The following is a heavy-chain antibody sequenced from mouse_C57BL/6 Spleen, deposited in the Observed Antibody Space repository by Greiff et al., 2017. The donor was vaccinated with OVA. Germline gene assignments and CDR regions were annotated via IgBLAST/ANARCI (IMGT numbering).Heavy chain of an antibody. CDR2: ISSGSSTI. V-gene: IGHV5-17*01. D-gene: IGHD2-10*01. J-gene: IGHJ1*03. CDR1: GFTFSDYG. Sequence: EVQLMASGGGLVKPGGSLKLSCAASGFTFSDYGMHWVRQAPEKGLEWVAYISSGSSTIYYADTVKGRFPISRDNAKNTRFLQMTSLRYEDTAVYDCARDGDDPTGYFDVWGTGTTVTVSS. CDR3: ARDGDDPTGYFDV.